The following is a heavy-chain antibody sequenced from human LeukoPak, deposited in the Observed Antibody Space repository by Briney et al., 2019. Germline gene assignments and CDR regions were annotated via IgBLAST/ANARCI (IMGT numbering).Heavy chain of an antibody. CDR1: GFTFSTYS. CDR2: ISSSSSYI. V-gene: IGHV3-21*01. D-gene: IGHD4-17*01. Sequence: RAGGSLRLSCAASGFTFSTYSVNWVRQAPGRGLEWVSSISSSSSYIYYADSVKGRFTISRDNAKNSLYLHMNSLRAEDTAVYYCAGDYYGDYYFDYWGQGTLVTVSS. J-gene: IGHJ4*02. CDR3: AGDYYGDYYFDY.